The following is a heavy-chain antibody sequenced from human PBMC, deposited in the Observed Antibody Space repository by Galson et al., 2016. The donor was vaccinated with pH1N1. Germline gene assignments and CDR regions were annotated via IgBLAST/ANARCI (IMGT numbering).Heavy chain of an antibody. CDR1: GYSFISQW. D-gene: IGHD4-17*01. CDR3: ARQYDFGDYRGNAFDI. J-gene: IGHJ3*02. CDR2: VNPGGSTI. Sequence: QSGAEVKKPGESLKISCKASGYSFISQWFAWVRQVPGKGLEWVGVVNPGGSTIRYSPSFQGQVTISSDKSISTAYLQWISLRASDTATYYCARQYDFGDYRGNAFDIWGQGTVVLVSS. V-gene: IGHV5-51*03.